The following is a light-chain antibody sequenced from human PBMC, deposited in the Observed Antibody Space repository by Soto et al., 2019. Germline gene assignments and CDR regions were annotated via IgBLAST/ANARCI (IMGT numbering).Light chain of an antibody. CDR2: DAS. CDR1: QSISWW. J-gene: IGKJ5*01. CDR3: HQLFDSPIT. Sequence: DIQMTQSPSTLSASVGDRVTITCRASQSISWWLAWYQQKPGQAPKLLISDASTLESGVPSRISGSGSGTELTITISSLQPDDFETYYCHQLFDSPITFGQGTRLENK. V-gene: IGKV1-5*01.